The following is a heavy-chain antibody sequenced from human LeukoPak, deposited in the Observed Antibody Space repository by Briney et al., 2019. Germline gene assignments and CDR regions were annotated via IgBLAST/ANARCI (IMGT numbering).Heavy chain of an antibody. CDR3: ARVAHCSSTSCYSGLYYFDY. V-gene: IGHV1-69*04. D-gene: IGHD2-2*02. CDR2: IIPIFGIA. CDR1: GGTFSSYA. J-gene: IGHJ4*02. Sequence: GASVKVPCKASGGTFSSYAISWVRQAPGQGLEWMGRIIPIFGIANYAQKFQGRVTITADKSTSTAYMELSSLRSEDTAVYYCARVAHCSSTSCYSGLYYFDYWGQGTLVTVSS.